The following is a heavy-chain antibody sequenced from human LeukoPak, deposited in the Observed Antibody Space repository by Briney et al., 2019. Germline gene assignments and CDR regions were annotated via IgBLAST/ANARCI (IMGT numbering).Heavy chain of an antibody. CDR1: GFTVSSKY. CDR2: IYSGGST. V-gene: IGHV3-66*02. J-gene: IGHJ6*02. CDR3: ARGGGAFQKYYYYYYGMDV. Sequence: GGSLRLSCAASGFTVSSKYMSWVRQAPGKGLEWVSVIYSGGSTYYADSVKGRFTISRDNSKNTLYLQMNSLRAEDTAVYYCARGGGAFQKYYYYYYGMDVWGQGTTVTVSS.